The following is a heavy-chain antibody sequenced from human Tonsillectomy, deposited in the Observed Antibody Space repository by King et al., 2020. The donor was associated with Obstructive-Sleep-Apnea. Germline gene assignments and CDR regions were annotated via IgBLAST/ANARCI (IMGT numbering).Heavy chain of an antibody. CDR2: IRYDGSNK. Sequence: QLVQSGGGVVQPGRSLRLSCAASGCTFSSYGMHWVRQAPGKGLEWVAFIRYDGSNKYYADSVKGRFTISRDNSKNTLYLQMNGLRAEDTAVYYCAEGVGLYSGSYLFDYWGQGTLVTVSS. D-gene: IGHD1-26*01. J-gene: IGHJ4*02. CDR1: GCTFSSYG. CDR3: AEGVGLYSGSYLFDY. V-gene: IGHV3-30*02.